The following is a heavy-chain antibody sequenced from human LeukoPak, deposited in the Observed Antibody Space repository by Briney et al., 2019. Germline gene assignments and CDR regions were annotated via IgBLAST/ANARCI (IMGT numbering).Heavy chain of an antibody. D-gene: IGHD6-13*01. J-gene: IGHJ5*02. CDR1: GYTYTNYG. CDR3: VRGAAAGIQKFDP. Sequence: ASVKVSCKTSGYTYTNYGLSWVRQAPGQGLEWMGWISAYNGNTNDAQKFRGRVTMTTDTSTTTAYMELRSLRSDDTAVYYCVRGAAAGIQKFDPWGQGTLVTVSS. V-gene: IGHV1-18*01. CDR2: ISAYNGNT.